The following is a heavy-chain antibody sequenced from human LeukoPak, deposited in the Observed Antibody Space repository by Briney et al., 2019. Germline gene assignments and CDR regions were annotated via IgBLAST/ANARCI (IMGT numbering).Heavy chain of an antibody. D-gene: IGHD2-21*02. CDR2: ISGDGTST. V-gene: IGHV3-43*02. J-gene: IGHJ4*02. CDR1: GFTFDDYA. CDR3: AKDRGGGDCYDY. Sequence: PGGSLRLSCAASGFTFDDYAMHWARPAPGKGLEWVSLISGDGTSTYYADSVKGRFTISRDNSKNSLYLQMNSLRIEDTALYYCAKDRGGGDCYDYWGQGTLVTVSS.